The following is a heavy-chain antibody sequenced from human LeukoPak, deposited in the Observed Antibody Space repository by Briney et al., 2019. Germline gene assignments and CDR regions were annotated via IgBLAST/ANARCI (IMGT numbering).Heavy chain of an antibody. CDR1: GFTFSSHA. CDR3: VRGGDTTSYYSSVY. D-gene: IGHD3-22*01. CDR2: ISYDGRKN. J-gene: IGHJ4*02. Sequence: GGSLRLSCAASGFTFSSHAMHWVRQAPGKGLEWVAVISYDGRKNYFADSVKGRFTVSRDNAKSTLYLQMNSLRPEDTASYYCVRGGDTTSYYSSVYWGQGTLVTVSS. V-gene: IGHV3-30*04.